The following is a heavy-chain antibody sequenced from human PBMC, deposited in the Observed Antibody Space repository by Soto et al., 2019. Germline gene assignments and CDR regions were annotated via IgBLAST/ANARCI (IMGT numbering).Heavy chain of an antibody. J-gene: IGHJ4*02. Sequence: QVELVESGGGLVKPGGSLRLSCAASGLSFSDYYMSWIRQAPGKGLEWIAYITSSSSTIYYADSVKGRFTISRNDAKNSLYLRLDSLRAEDTAVYYCATVFRSSNVIYWGQGTLVTVSS. V-gene: IGHV3-11*01. CDR2: ITSSSSTI. CDR1: GLSFSDYY. D-gene: IGHD3-16*02. CDR3: ATVFRSSNVIY.